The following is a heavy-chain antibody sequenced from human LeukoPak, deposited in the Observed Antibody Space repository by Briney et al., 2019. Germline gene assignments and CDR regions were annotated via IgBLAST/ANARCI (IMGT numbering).Heavy chain of an antibody. CDR2: ISGSGDST. D-gene: IGHD1-26*01. CDR1: GFTFSSYA. V-gene: IGHV3-23*01. CDR3: ARIWDGYSGSDY. J-gene: IGHJ4*02. Sequence: GGSLRLSCAASGFTFSSYAMSWVRQAPGKGLEWVSAISGSGDSTYYGDSVKGRFTISRDNSKNTLYLQMNSLRAEDTAVYYCARIWDGYSGSDYWGQGTLVTVSS.